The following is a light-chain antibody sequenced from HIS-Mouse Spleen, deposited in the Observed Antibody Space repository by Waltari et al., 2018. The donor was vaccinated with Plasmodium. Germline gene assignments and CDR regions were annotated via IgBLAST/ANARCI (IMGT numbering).Light chain of an antibody. CDR3: CSYAGSSTVVV. J-gene: IGLJ2*01. CDR2: GGS. CDR1: SSDVASYYL. Sequence: QPALTQPASVSGSPGQSITISCTGTSSDVASYYLVSWYQQHPGKAPNLMLYGGSRRSSGVSNRMSGPQSGHTASRTISGLQAEDEADYYCCSYAGSSTVVVFGGGTKLTVL. V-gene: IGLV2-23*03.